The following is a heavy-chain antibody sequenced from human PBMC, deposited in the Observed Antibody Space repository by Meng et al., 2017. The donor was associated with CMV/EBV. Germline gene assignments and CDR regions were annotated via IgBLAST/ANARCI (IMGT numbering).Heavy chain of an antibody. D-gene: IGHD1-26*01. CDR3: ARDRPWVPLDY. J-gene: IGHJ4*02. CDR2: INSDGSST. V-gene: IGHV3-74*01. Sequence: GESLKISCAASGFTFSSYWMHWVRQAPGKGLVWVSRINSDGSSTSYADSVKGRFTISRDNAKNTLYLQMNSLRAEDTAVYYCARDRPWVPLDYWGQGTLVTVSS. CDR1: GFTFSSYW.